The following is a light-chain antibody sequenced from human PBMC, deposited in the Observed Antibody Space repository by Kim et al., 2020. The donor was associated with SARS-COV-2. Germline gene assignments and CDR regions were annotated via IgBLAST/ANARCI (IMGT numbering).Light chain of an antibody. V-gene: IGKV2-28*01. CDR3: MRALQTPLT. Sequence: DIVMTQSPLSLPVTPGEPASISCRSSQSLLYSNGYNYLNWYLQKPGQSPQLLIYLGSNRASGVPDRFSGSGSGTDFTLKISRVEAEDVGVYYCMRALQTPLTFGGGTKVDIK. CDR1: QSLLYSNGYNY. J-gene: IGKJ4*01. CDR2: LGS.